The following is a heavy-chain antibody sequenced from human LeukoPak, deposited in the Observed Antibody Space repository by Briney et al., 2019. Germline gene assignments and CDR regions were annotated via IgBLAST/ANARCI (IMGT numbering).Heavy chain of an antibody. V-gene: IGHV4-39*01. CDR3: ASYFNVVFDY. D-gene: IGHD3-10*01. J-gene: IGHJ4*02. CDR1: GGSISSSSYY. Sequence: SETLSLTRTVSGGSISSSSYYWGWIRQPPGKGLEWIGSIYYSGSTYYNPSLKSRVTISVDTSKNQFSLKLSSVTAADTAVYYCASYFNVVFDYWGQGTRVTVSS. CDR2: IYYSGST.